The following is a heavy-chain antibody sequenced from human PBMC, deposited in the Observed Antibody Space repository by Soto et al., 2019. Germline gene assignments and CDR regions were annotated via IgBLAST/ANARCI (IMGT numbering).Heavy chain of an antibody. V-gene: IGHV3-23*01. CDR3: AKGPPYCGGDCYSYNWFDP. D-gene: IGHD2-21*01. CDR2: ISVSGGST. Sequence: EVQLLESGGGLVQPGGSLRLSCAASGFTFSSYAMSWVRQAPGKGLEWVSAISVSGGSTYYADSVKGRFTISRDNSKNTLYLQMNSLRAEDTAVYYCAKGPPYCGGDCYSYNWFDPWGQGTLVTVSS. CDR1: GFTFSSYA. J-gene: IGHJ5*02.